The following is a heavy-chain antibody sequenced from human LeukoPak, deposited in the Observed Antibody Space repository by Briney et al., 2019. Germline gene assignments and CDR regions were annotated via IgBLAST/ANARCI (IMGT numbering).Heavy chain of an antibody. Sequence: GGSLRLSCAASGFTFSSYAMSWVRQAPGEGLEWVSAISGSGGSTYYADSVKGRFTISRDNSKNTLYLQMNSLRAEDTAVYYCAKGITFGGVIVSYFDYWGQGALVTVSS. D-gene: IGHD3-16*02. CDR3: AKGITFGGVIVSYFDY. J-gene: IGHJ4*02. CDR1: GFTFSSYA. V-gene: IGHV3-23*01. CDR2: ISGSGGST.